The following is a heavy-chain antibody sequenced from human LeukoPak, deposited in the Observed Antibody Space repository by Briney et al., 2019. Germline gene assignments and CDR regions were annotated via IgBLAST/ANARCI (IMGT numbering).Heavy chain of an antibody. J-gene: IGHJ4*02. V-gene: IGHV3-72*01. D-gene: IGHD3-10*01. CDR1: GFTFSNAW. CDR2: TRNKANSYTT. CDR3: ARVRNPRSAFGVFDY. Sequence: GGSLRLSCAASGFTFSNAWMSWVRQAPGKGLEWVGRTRNKANSYTTEYAASVKGRFTISRDDSKNSLYLQMNSLKTEDTAVYYCARVRNPRSAFGVFDYWGQGTLVTVSS.